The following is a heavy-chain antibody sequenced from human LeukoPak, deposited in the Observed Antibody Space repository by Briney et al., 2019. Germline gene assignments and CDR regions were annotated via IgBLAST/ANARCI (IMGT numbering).Heavy chain of an antibody. D-gene: IGHD3-22*01. CDR3: ARPKTHYDSSGYPPPGDFDI. J-gene: IGHJ3*02. CDR1: GGSISSSSYY. V-gene: IGHV4-39*01. Sequence: SETLSLTCTVSGGSISSSSYYWGWIRQPPGKGLEWIGSIYYSGSTYYNPSLKSRVTISVDTSKNQFSLKLSSVTAADTAVYYCARPKTHYDSSGYPPPGDFDIWGQGTMVTVSS. CDR2: IYYSGST.